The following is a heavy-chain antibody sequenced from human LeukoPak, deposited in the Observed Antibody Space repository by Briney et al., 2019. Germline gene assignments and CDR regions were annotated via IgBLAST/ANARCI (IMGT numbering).Heavy chain of an antibody. J-gene: IGHJ4*02. CDR2: ISSSSSTI. CDR1: GFTFSIYS. Sequence: GGSLRLSCAASGFTFSIYSMNWVRQAPGKGLEWVSYISSSSSTIYYADSVKGRFTISRDNAKNSLYLQMNSLRAEDTAVYYCARRLGRSPVATIALGYWGQGTLVTVSS. D-gene: IGHD5-12*01. CDR3: ARRLGRSPVATIALGY. V-gene: IGHV3-48*01.